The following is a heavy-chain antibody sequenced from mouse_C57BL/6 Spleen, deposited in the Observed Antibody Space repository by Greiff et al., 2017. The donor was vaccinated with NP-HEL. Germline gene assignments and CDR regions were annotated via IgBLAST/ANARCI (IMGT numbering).Heavy chain of an antibody. D-gene: IGHD1-1*01. CDR3: AMGYGSSPHWYFDV. J-gene: IGHJ1*03. CDR2: IHPSDSDT. V-gene: IGHV1-74*01. CDR1: GYTFTSYW. Sequence: VQLQQPGAELVKPGASVKVSCKASGYTFTSYWMHWVKQRPGQGLEWIGRIHPSDSDTNYNQKFKGKATLTVDKSSSTAYMPLSSLTSEDSAVYYCAMGYGSSPHWYFDVWGTGTTVTVSS.